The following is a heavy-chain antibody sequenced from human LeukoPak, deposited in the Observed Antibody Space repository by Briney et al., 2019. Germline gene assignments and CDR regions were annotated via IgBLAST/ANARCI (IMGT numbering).Heavy chain of an antibody. CDR2: IYYSGST. Sequence: PSETLSLTCTVSGGSISSSSYYWGWIRQPPGKGLEWIGSIYYSGSTYYNPSLKSRVTISVDTSKNQFSLKLSSVTAADTAVYYCASTLGDDSSGYCPLDYWGQGTLVTVSS. D-gene: IGHD3-22*01. J-gene: IGHJ4*02. V-gene: IGHV4-39*07. CDR1: GGSISSSSYY. CDR3: ASTLGDDSSGYCPLDY.